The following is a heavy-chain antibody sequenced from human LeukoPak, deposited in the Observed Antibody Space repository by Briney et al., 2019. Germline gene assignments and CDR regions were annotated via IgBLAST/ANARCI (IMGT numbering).Heavy chain of an antibody. Sequence: LVKVSCKASGGTFSSYAISWVRQAPGQGLEWMGRIIPILGIANYAQKFQGRVTITADKSTSTAYMELSSLRSEDTAVYYCARDPWAVAGTGGAFDIWGQGTMVTVSS. V-gene: IGHV1-69*04. J-gene: IGHJ3*02. CDR1: GGTFSSYA. CDR3: ARDPWAVAGTGGAFDI. D-gene: IGHD6-19*01. CDR2: IIPILGIA.